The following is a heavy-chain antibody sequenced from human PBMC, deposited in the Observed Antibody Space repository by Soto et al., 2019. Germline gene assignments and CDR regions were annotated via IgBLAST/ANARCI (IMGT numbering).Heavy chain of an antibody. Sequence: QVQLVESGGGVVQPGTSLRLSCAASGSTFSNYGMHWVRQAPGKGLEWVAVVWYDGTTKFYPDSVKGRFTISRDNSNXXXXXXXXXXXXXXXXXXXXXXXXXXXXSVFWGQGTLVTVSS. CDR3: XXXXXXXXSVF. J-gene: IGHJ4*02. V-gene: IGHV3-33*01. CDR2: VWYDGTTK. CDR1: GSTFSNYG. D-gene: IGHD3-10*01.